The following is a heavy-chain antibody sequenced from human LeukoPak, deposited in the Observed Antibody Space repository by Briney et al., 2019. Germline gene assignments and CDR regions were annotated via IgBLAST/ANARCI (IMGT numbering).Heavy chain of an antibody. J-gene: IGHJ5*02. Sequence: SETLSLTCTVSGGSISSYYWSWIRQPAGKGLEWIGSIYSSGSTYYNPSLKSRVTISVDTSKNQFSLKLSSVTAADTAVYYCARESSAKGNWFDPWGQGTLVTVSS. CDR3: ARESSAKGNWFDP. CDR2: IYSSGST. CDR1: GGSISSYY. D-gene: IGHD2-15*01. V-gene: IGHV4-4*07.